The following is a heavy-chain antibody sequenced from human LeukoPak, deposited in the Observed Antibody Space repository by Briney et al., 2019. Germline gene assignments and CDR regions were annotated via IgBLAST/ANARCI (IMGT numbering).Heavy chain of an antibody. CDR3: ARDRLLEDRDYNSYYYMDV. V-gene: IGHV3-21*01. CDR1: GFTFSTYT. CDR2: ISSSSNYI. J-gene: IGHJ6*03. D-gene: IGHD1-1*01. Sequence: GGSLRLSCAVSGFTFSTYTMNWVRQAPGKGLEWVSSISSSSNYIYYADSVRGRFTISRDSAKNSLSLQMNSLRAEDTAVYYCARDRLLEDRDYNSYYYMDVWGIGTTVTVSS.